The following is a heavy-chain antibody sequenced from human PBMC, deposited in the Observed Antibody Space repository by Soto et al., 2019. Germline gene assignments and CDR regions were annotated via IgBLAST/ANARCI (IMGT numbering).Heavy chain of an antibody. CDR1: GGSISSYY. V-gene: IGHV4-59*08. Sequence: SETLSLTCTVSGGSISSYYWSWIRQPPGKGLEWIGYIYYSGSTNYNPSLKSRVTISVDTSKNQFSLKLSSVTAADTAVYYCARRGSSDSWFDPWGQGTLVRVSS. D-gene: IGHD6-19*01. CDR3: ARRGSSDSWFDP. J-gene: IGHJ5*02. CDR2: IYYSGST.